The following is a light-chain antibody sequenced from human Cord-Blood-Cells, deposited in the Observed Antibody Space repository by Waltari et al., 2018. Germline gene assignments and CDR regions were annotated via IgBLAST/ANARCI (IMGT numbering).Light chain of an antibody. CDR1: SSDVGGYNY. CDR2: NVS. CDR3: SSYTSSSTLV. J-gene: IGLJ2*01. Sequence: QSALTQPASVSGSPGQSITISCTGTSSDVGGYNYVSWYQQHPGQAPKLMIYNVSNRPAGVSNLVSGSKSGNTASLTISGLQAEDEADYYCSSYTSSSTLVFGGGTKLTVL. V-gene: IGLV2-14*01.